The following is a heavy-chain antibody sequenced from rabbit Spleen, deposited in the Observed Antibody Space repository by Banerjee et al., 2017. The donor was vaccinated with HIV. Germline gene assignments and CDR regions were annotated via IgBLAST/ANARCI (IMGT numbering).Heavy chain of an antibody. D-gene: IGHD4-1*01. CDR2: INAGSSGST. CDR1: GFSFSSRYY. CDR3: ARETSGGWGVVLYYFNL. J-gene: IGHJ4*01. Sequence: QSLEESGGDLVKPGASLTLTCAASGFSFSSRYYICWVRQAPGKGLEWIACINAGSSGSTYYASWAKGRFTISSHNAQNTLYLQLNSLTAADTATYFCARETSGGWGVVLYYFNLWGPGTLVTVS. V-gene: IGHV1S40*01.